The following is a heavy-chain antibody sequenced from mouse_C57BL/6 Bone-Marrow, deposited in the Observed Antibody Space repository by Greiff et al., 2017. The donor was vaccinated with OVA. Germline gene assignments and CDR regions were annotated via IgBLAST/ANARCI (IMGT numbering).Heavy chain of an antibody. J-gene: IGHJ2*01. CDR1: GYTFTDYE. CDR2: IDPETGGT. D-gene: IGHD1-1*02. V-gene: IGHV1-15*01. Sequence: QVQLQQSGAELVRPGASVTLSCKASGYTFTDYEMHWVKQTPVHGLEWIGAIDPETGGTAYNQKFKGKAILTADKSSSTAYMELRSLTSEDSAVYYCTRCLCGSYVGYFDYWGQGTTLTVSS. CDR3: TRCLCGSYVGYFDY.